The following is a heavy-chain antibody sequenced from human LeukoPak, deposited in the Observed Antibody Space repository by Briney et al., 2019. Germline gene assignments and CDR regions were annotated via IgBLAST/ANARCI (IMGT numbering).Heavy chain of an antibody. CDR1: GFTFSSYG. J-gene: IGHJ6*02. CDR3: AKGTMVRGRPPVDV. D-gene: IGHD3-10*01. Sequence: LSGGSLRLSCAASGFTFSSYGMHWVRQAPGKGLEWVAFIRYDGSNKYYADSVKGRFTISRDNSKNTLYLQMNSLRAEDTAVYYCAKGTMVRGRPPVDVWGQGTTVTVSS. V-gene: IGHV3-30*02. CDR2: IRYDGSNK.